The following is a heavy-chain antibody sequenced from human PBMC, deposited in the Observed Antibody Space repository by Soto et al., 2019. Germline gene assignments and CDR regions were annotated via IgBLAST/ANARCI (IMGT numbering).Heavy chain of an antibody. J-gene: IGHJ4*02. V-gene: IGHV4-34*01. D-gene: IGHD3-10*01. CDR2: IHHSGST. CDR1: GGSFSYYY. CDR3: ASYGRGTYYYGYYFHH. Sequence: SETLSLTCAVYGGSFSYYYWTWIRQPPGKGLEWIGEIHHSGSTNYNPSLKSRVTISLDTSKNQFSLKLSSVTAADAAVYYCASYGRGTYYYGYYFHHWGQGTPVTVSS.